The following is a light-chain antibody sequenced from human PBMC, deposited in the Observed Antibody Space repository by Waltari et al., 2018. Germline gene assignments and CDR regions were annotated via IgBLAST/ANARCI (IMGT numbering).Light chain of an antibody. J-gene: IGKJ5*01. V-gene: IGKV3-15*01. CDR3: QQYNHWPPIT. CDR2: EAS. Sequence: EIVMTQSPDTLSVSPGERATFSCRASQSISSNLAWYQQKPGQAPRLLLYEASTRATSTPARFSGSVSGTDFTLTISSLQSEDSAVYYCQQYNHWPPITFGQGTRLEIK. CDR1: QSISSN.